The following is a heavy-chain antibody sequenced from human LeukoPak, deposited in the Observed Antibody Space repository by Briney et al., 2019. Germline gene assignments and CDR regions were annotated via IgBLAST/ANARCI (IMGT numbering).Heavy chain of an antibody. J-gene: IGHJ4*02. V-gene: IGHV3-33*06. CDR2: IWFDGRNA. CDR1: GFTFSSYG. Sequence: PGGSLRLSCAASGFTFSSYGMHWVRQAPGKGLEWVAAIWFDGRNADYADAVKGRFTISRDNSKNTLYLQMNSLRAEDTAVYYCAKDRTQSRDYLDYWGQGTLVTVSS. CDR3: AKDRTQSRDYLDY.